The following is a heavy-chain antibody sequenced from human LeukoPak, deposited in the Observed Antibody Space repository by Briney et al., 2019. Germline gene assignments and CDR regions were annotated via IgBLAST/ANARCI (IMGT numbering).Heavy chain of an antibody. CDR2: IYYSGST. CDR1: GGSISSGDYY. V-gene: IGHV4-30-4*01. Sequence: TSQTLSLTCTVSGGSISSGDYYWSWIRQPPGKGLEWIGYIYYSGSTYYNPSLKSRVTISVDTSKNQFSLKLSSVTAADTAVYYCARDRIVGATNFLDYWGQGTLVTVSS. J-gene: IGHJ4*02. D-gene: IGHD1-26*01. CDR3: ARDRIVGATNFLDY.